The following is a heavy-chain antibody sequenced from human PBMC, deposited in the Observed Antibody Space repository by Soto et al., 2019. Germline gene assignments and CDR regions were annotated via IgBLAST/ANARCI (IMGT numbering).Heavy chain of an antibody. D-gene: IGHD4-17*01. CDR1: EFSFSSFE. Sequence: DVQLVESGGALVQPGGSLRLSCAASEFSFSSFEMNWVRQAPGRGLEWVSYISAGGSIIYHADSVKGRFIISRDNAKNSLYLQMNSLRAEDTGVYYCAGDRRTTSPVVLDYWGQGTLVTVSA. J-gene: IGHJ4*02. CDR3: AGDRRTTSPVVLDY. V-gene: IGHV3-48*03. CDR2: ISAGGSII.